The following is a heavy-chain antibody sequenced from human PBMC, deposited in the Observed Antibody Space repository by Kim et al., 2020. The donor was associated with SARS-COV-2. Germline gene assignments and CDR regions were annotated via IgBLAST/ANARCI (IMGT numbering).Heavy chain of an antibody. Sequence: GGSLRLSCAASGFTFSSYAMHWVRQAPGKGLEWVAVISYDGSNKYYADSVKGRFTISRDNSKNTLYLQMNSLRAEDTAVYYCARVPPPFGGFDWSWYYYYGMDVWGQGTTVTVSS. D-gene: IGHD3-9*01. J-gene: IGHJ6*02. V-gene: IGHV3-30*04. CDR2: ISYDGSNK. CDR1: GFTFSSYA. CDR3: ARVPPPFGGFDWSWYYYYGMDV.